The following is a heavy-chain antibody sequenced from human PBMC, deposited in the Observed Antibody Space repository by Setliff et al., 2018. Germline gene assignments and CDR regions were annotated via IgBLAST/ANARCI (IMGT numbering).Heavy chain of an antibody. CDR2: ISSNGGST. V-gene: IGHV3-64*01. CDR1: GFTFSSYA. CDR3: ARVFRGLWFGELID. D-gene: IGHD3-10*01. J-gene: IGHJ4*02. Sequence: GGSLRLSCAASGFTFSSYAMNWVRQPPLKGLEYASEISSNGGSTYYANSVKGRFTISRDNSKNSLYLQMGSLRAEDMAVYYCARVFRGLWFGELIDWGQGTLVTVSS.